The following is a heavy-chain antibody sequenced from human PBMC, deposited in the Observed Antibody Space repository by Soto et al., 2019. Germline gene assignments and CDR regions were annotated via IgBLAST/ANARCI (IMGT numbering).Heavy chain of an antibody. Sequence: ASVKVSCKASGYTFTTYAMHWVRQAPGQRLEWMGWINAGNGATKYSQNFQDRVTIARDTSANTAFMELSSLRSDDTAVYYCARVLPPFDPWGQGTLVTVSS. CDR1: GYTFTTYA. V-gene: IGHV1-3*01. CDR3: ARVLPPFDP. J-gene: IGHJ5*02. CDR2: INAGNGAT.